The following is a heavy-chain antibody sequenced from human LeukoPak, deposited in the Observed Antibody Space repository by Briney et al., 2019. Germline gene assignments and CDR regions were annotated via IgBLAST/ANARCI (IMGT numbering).Heavy chain of an antibody. J-gene: IGHJ4*02. CDR3: AKDRLFGNLPDY. CDR1: GFTLSSYD. V-gene: IGHV3-30*18. Sequence: PGGSLRLSCAASGFTLSSYDMHWVRQAPGKGLEWVAVISYDGSNKYYADSVKGRFTISRDNSKNTLFLQMNSLRAEDTAVYYCAKDRLFGNLPDYWGQGTLVTVSS. CDR2: ISYDGSNK. D-gene: IGHD1-7*01.